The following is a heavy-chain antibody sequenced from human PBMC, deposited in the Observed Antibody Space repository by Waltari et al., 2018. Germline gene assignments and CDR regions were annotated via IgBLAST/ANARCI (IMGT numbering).Heavy chain of an antibody. CDR3: ARTPRGVGATEGLSAFDI. V-gene: IGHV2-26*01. D-gene: IGHD1-26*01. J-gene: IGHJ3*02. Sequence: QVSLKESGPVLVKPTETLTLTCTVSGFSLSNARMGVSWIRQPPGKALEWLAHIFSNDEKSYSTSLKSRLTISKDTSKSQVVLTMTNMDPVDTATYYCARTPRGVGATEGLSAFDIWGQGTMFTVSS. CDR2: IFSNDEK. CDR1: GFSLSNARMG.